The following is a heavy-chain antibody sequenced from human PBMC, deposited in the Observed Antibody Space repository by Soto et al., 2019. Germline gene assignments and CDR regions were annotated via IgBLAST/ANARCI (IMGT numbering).Heavy chain of an antibody. CDR1: GFTFSSYA. V-gene: IGHV3-30-3*01. J-gene: IGHJ6*02. D-gene: IGHD3-10*01. CDR2: ISYDGSNK. CDR3: ARGSLFLWFGEPPPPYGMDV. Sequence: ESGGGVVQPGRSLRLSCAASGFTFSSYAMHWVRQAPGKGLEWVAVISYDGSNKYYADSVKGRFTISRDNSKNTLYLQMNSLRPEDTPVYYCARGSLFLWFGEPPPPYGMDVWGQGTTVTVSS.